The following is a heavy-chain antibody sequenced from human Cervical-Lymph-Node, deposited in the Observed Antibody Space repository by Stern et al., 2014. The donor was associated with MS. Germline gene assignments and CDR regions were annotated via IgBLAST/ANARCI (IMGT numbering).Heavy chain of an antibody. J-gene: IGHJ4*02. CDR2: ISPKTGRA. V-gene: IGHV1-2*02. D-gene: IGHD1-26*01. Sequence: VQLVQSGAEVERPGASVKVSCKASGYTFTAYFLHWVRQAPGQGLEWMGWISPKTGRATYAQKFQDRVTMTRDTSLNTGYMEVSSLRSDDTAVYYCARDRGSYSDYWGQGTLVAVSS. CDR3: ARDRGSYSDY. CDR1: GYTFTAYF.